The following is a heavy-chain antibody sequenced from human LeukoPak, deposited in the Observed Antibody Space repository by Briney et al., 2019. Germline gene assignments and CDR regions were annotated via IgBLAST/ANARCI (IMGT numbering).Heavy chain of an antibody. CDR3: AREAGDPLIYYYYYGMDV. D-gene: IGHD7-27*01. CDR1: RDSVSSNSAA. CDR2: TYYRSKWYN. J-gene: IGHJ6*02. V-gene: IGHV6-1*01. Sequence: PSQTLSLTCAISRDSVSSNSAAWNWIRQSPLRGLEWLGRTYYRSKWYNDYAVSVKSRITINPDTSKNRFSLQLNSVTPEDTAVYYCAREAGDPLIYYYYYGMDVWGQGTTVTVSS.